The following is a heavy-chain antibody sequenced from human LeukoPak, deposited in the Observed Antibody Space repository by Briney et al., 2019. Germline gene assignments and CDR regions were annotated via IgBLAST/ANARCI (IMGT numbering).Heavy chain of an antibody. CDR2: ISSSSSYI. CDR3: ARAGFGEFLYYYYGMDV. D-gene: IGHD3-10*01. CDR1: GFTFSSYS. Sequence: GGSLRLSCAASGFTFSSYSMNWVRQAPGKGLEWVSSISSSSSYIYYADSVKGRFTISRDNAKNSLYLQMKSLRAEDTAVYYCARAGFGEFLYYYYGMDVWGQGTTVTVSS. V-gene: IGHV3-21*01. J-gene: IGHJ6*02.